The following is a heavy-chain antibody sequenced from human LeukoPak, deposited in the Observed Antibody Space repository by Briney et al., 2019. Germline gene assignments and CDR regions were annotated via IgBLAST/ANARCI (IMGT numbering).Heavy chain of an antibody. D-gene: IGHD3-10*01. J-gene: IGHJ3*02. CDR1: GGSISSYY. CDR2: IYYSGST. Sequence: PSETLSLTCTVSGGSISSYYWSWTRQPPGKGLEWIGYIYYSGSTNYNPSLKSRVTISVDTSKNQFSLKLSSVTAADTAVYYCARDAGTMVRGVIIGAFDIWGQGTMVTVSS. CDR3: ARDAGTMVRGVIIGAFDI. V-gene: IGHV4-59*01.